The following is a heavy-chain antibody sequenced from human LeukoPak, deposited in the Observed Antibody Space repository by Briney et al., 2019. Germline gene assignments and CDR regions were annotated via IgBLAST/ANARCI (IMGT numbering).Heavy chain of an antibody. CDR3: ASSSKVVRPDSWDY. V-gene: IGHV4-34*01. D-gene: IGHD6-6*01. J-gene: IGHJ4*02. Sequence: SETLSLTCAVYGGSLNAYSWSRIRQSPGKGLEWIGEINLGGSTNYNPSLKSRVTMTIDTSKKEVSLKLTSVTAADTSIYFCASSSKVVRPDSWDYWGQGTLVTVSS. CDR2: INLGGST. CDR1: GGSLNAYS.